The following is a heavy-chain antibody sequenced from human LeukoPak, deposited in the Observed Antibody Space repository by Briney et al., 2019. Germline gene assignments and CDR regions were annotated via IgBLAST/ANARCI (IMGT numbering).Heavy chain of an antibody. CDR3: ARVGQKYDYVWGSYRYTYYFDY. CDR1: GGSFSGYY. CDR2: INHSGST. J-gene: IGHJ4*02. V-gene: IGHV4-34*01. Sequence: SETLSLTCAVYGGSFSGYYWSWIRQPPGKGLEWIGEINHSGSTNYNPPLKSRVTISVDTSKNQFSLKLSSVTAADTAVYYCARVGQKYDYVWGSYRYTYYFDYWGQGTLVTVSS. D-gene: IGHD3-16*02.